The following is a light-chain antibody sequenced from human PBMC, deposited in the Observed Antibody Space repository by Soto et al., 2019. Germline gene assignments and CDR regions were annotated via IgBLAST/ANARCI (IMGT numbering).Light chain of an antibody. J-gene: IGKJ1*01. V-gene: IGKV3-15*01. CDR3: QQYNNWHAWT. Sequence: EIVMTQSPATLSVSPGERATLSCRASQSVSSNLAWYQQKPGQAPRLLIYGASTRATGIPARFSGSWSGTEFTLTISSLQSEDFAVYYCQQYNNWHAWTFGQGTKVEIK. CDR2: GAS. CDR1: QSVSSN.